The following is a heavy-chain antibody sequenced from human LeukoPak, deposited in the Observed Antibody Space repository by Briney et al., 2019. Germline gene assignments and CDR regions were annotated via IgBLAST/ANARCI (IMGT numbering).Heavy chain of an antibody. Sequence: GGSLRLSCAASGFTFSNAWMSWVRQAPEKGLEWVGRIKSKTDGGTTDYAAPVKGRFTISRDDSKNTLYLQMNSLKTEDTAVYYCTTGVRVATISVYFDYWGQGTLVTVSS. D-gene: IGHD5-12*01. CDR3: TTGVRVATISVYFDY. V-gene: IGHV3-15*01. CDR1: GFTFSNAW. J-gene: IGHJ4*02. CDR2: IKSKTDGGTT.